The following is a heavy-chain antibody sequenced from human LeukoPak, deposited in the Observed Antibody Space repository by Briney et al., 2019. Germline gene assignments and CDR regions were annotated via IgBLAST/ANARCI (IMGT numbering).Heavy chain of an antibody. Sequence: GESLRPSCAASGFTFSSYSMNWVRQTPGKGLECISYISSSGSTKYYAESVKGRFTISRDNVKNSLLLEMNSLRPEDTAIYYCARNRDYGDHDYWGHGTLVTVSS. D-gene: IGHD4-17*01. CDR2: ISSSGSTK. V-gene: IGHV3-48*01. CDR3: ARNRDYGDHDY. CDR1: GFTFSSYS. J-gene: IGHJ4*01.